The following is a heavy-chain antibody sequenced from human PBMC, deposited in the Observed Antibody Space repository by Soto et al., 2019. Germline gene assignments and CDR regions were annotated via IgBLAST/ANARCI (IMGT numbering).Heavy chain of an antibody. J-gene: IGHJ6*02. CDR2: IIPIFGTA. CDR1: AGTFSSYA. D-gene: IGHD3-22*01. Sequence: ASVKVSCKASAGTFSSYAISWVRQAPGQRLEWIGGIIPIFGTANYAQKFQGRVTITADESTSKAYMKLSSLRSEDTAVYYCASKDYYDSSGSIFGYYYYGMDVWGQGTTVTVSS. CDR3: ASKDYYDSSGSIFGYYYYGMDV. V-gene: IGHV1-69*13.